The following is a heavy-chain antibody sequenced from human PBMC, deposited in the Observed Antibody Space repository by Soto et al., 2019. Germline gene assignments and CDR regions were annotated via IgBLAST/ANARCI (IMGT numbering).Heavy chain of an antibody. J-gene: IGHJ6*02. CDR3: ARDKHGDYYYYGMDV. CDR2: ISYDGSNK. D-gene: IGHD2-8*01. V-gene: IGHV3-30-3*01. Sequence: GGSLRLSCAASGFTFSSYAVHWVRQAPGKGLEWVAVISYDGSNKYYADSVKGRFTISRDNSKNTLYLQMNSLRAEDTAVYYCARDKHGDYYYYGMDVWGQGTTVTVSS. CDR1: GFTFSSYA.